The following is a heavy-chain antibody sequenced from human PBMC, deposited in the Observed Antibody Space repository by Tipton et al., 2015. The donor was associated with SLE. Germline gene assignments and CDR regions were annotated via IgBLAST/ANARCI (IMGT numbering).Heavy chain of an antibody. CDR1: GFTFSSYG. CDR3: AKGAPLATVGEFDL. J-gene: IGHJ2*01. CDR2: IRYDGSNK. V-gene: IGHV3-30*02. D-gene: IGHD4-17*01. Sequence: SLRLSCAASGFTFSSYGMHWVRQAPGKGLEWVAFIRYDGSNKYYADSVKGRFTISRDNSENTLYLQMNSLRAEDTAVYYCAKGAPLATVGEFDLWGRGTLVTVSS.